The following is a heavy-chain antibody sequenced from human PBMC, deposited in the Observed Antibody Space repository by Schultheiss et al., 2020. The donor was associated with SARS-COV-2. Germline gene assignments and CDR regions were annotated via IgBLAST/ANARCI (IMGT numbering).Heavy chain of an antibody. D-gene: IGHD3-3*01. J-gene: IGHJ4*02. V-gene: IGHV3-74*01. CDR2: INSDGSST. CDR1: GFTFSSYA. CDR3: ASRYDFWSGLDY. Sequence: GGSLRLSCAASGFTFSSYAMHWVRQAPGKGLVWVSRINSDGSSTSYADSVKGRFTISRDNAKNSLYLQMNSLRAEDTAVYYCASRYDFWSGLDYWGQGTLVTVSS.